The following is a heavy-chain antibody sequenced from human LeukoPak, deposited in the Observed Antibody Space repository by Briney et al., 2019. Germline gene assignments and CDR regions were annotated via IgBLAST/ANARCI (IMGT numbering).Heavy chain of an antibody. J-gene: IGHJ4*02. CDR1: GFTFENYW. Sequence: GGSLRLSCAASGFTFENYWMNWVRQAPGKGPEWVANIKQDGSEEHYLDSVKGRFTISRDSAKNSLTLQMNSLRGEDTAVYYCARWAGVIDQWGQGTLVTVSS. CDR2: IKQDGSEE. CDR3: ARWAGVIDQ. V-gene: IGHV3-7*01. D-gene: IGHD3-10*01.